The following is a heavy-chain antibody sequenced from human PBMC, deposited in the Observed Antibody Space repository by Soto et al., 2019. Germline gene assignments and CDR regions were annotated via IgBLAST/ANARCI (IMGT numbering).Heavy chain of an antibody. CDR1: GGTFSSYA. D-gene: IGHD3-10*01. V-gene: IGHV1-69*04. J-gene: IGHJ6*02. CDR2: IIPILGIA. Sequence: GASVKVSCKASGGTFSSYAISWVRQAPGQGLEWMGRIIPILGIANYAQKFQGRVTITADKSTSTAYMELSSLRSEDTAVYYCASLMSSGYYYGMDVWGQGTTVTVSS. CDR3: ASLMSSGYYYGMDV.